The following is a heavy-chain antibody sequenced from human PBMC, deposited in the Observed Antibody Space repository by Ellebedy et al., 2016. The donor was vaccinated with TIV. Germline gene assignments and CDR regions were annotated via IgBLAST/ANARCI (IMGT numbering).Heavy chain of an antibody. Sequence: GESLKISCAVSGFTFSTSWMSWVRQAPGQGLEWVANMKGDGNERYYVDSVEGRFTISRDNTRNSLYLQMNSLRADDTAVYYCTKDGSGTMNFWGQGTLVTVSS. D-gene: IGHD1-1*01. CDR3: TKDGSGTMNF. V-gene: IGHV3-7*01. CDR2: MKGDGNER. J-gene: IGHJ4*02. CDR1: GFTFSTSW.